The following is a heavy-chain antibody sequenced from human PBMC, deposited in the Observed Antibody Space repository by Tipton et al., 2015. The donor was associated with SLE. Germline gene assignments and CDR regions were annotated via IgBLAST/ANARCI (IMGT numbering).Heavy chain of an antibody. CDR2: IYHSGST. CDR3: ARGWVGSRRYFDL. V-gene: IGHV4-38-2*02. Sequence: TLSHTCTVSGYSISSGCYWGWIRQPPGKGLEWIGSIYHSGSTYYNPSLKSRVTISVDTSKNQFSLKLSSVTAADTAVFYCARGWVGSRRYFDLWGRGTLVTVSS. J-gene: IGHJ2*01. D-gene: IGHD1-26*01. CDR1: GYSISSGCY.